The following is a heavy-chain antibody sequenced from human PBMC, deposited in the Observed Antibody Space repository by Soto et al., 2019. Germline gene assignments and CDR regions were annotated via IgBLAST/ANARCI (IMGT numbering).Heavy chain of an antibody. V-gene: IGHV4-61*01. J-gene: IGHJ6*01. CDR2: IYYSGSA. CDR3: ARGVGLGYYYYHMDL. D-gene: IGHD3-9*01. Sequence: SEILSVTCTVSGDSVTSVSDYWSINRHPPGKGLEWIGYIYYSGSADYNPSLGSRVTISIDTSKNQFSLKLTSVTAADKAVYYCARGVGLGYYYYHMDLWGQGTTVPVSS. CDR1: GDSVTSVSDY.